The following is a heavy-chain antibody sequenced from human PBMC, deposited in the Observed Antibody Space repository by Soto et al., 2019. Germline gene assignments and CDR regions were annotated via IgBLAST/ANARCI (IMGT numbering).Heavy chain of an antibody. V-gene: IGHV3-23*01. D-gene: IGHD6-19*01. Sequence: EVRLLESGGGLVQPGGSLRLSCAASGFTFSSYAMSWVRQAPGKGLEWVSAIGGSGGNTYYADSAKGRFTISRDNSKNTLYLQMNGMRAEDTAVYYCPQDRSNAWYGVGFWGQGTMVTVSS. CDR1: GFTFSSYA. CDR2: IGGSGGNT. J-gene: IGHJ4*02. CDR3: PQDRSNAWYGVGF.